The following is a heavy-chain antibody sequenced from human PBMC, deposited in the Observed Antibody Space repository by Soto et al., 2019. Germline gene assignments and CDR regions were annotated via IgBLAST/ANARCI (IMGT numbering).Heavy chain of an antibody. CDR3: ARDRKARRDIVVVPAASPFDY. V-gene: IGHV1-2*02. Sequence: ASVKVSCKASGYTFTGYYMHWVGQAPGQGLEWMGWINSNSGGTNYAQKFQGRVTMTRDTSISTAYMELSRLRSDDTAVYYCARDRKARRDIVVVPAASPFDYWGQGTLVTVSS. CDR2: INSNSGGT. J-gene: IGHJ4*02. D-gene: IGHD2-2*01. CDR1: GYTFTGYY.